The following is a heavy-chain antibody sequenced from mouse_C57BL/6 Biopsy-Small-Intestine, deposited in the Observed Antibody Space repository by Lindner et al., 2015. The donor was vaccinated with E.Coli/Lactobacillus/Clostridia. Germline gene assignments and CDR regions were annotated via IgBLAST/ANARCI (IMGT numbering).Heavy chain of an antibody. D-gene: IGHD2-12*01. CDR1: GFTFSSYA. CDR2: INDGGSYT. J-gene: IGHJ4*01. Sequence: EVQLQESGGGLVKPGGSLELSCAASGFTFSSYAMSWVRQTPEKRLEWVATINDGGSYTYYPDNVKGRFTISRDNAKNNLYLQMSHLKSEDTAMYYCARVSPYDANAMDYWGQGTSVTVSS. CDR3: ARVSPYDANAMDY. V-gene: IGHV5-4*01.